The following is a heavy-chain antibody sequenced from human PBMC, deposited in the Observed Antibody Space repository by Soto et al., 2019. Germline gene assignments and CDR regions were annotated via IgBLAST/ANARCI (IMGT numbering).Heavy chain of an antibody. CDR2: ISHNGIT. V-gene: IGHV4-31*03. Sequence: QVQLQESGPGLVTPSQTLSLNCTVSGGSINRERSYWSWIRQSPGRGLEWIGYISHNGITWYNPSRQSRVSISIEKATDHFCLEVRSVTAADTAFYYCARGEIVMVDWGQGALVTVSS. J-gene: IGHJ4*02. CDR3: ARGEIVMVD. CDR1: GGSINRERSY. D-gene: IGHD3-22*01.